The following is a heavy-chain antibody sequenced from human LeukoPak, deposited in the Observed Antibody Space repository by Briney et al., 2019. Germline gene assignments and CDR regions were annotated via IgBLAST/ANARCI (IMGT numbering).Heavy chain of an antibody. V-gene: IGHV3-7*01. CDR3: AKQGYCSSTSCRRYYYYYYMDV. CDR1: GFSFSSSW. J-gene: IGHJ6*03. CDR2: IDPAGGGI. D-gene: IGHD2-2*01. Sequence: GGSLRLSCAASGFSFSSSWMSWVRQAPGKGLEWVADIDPAGGGIVYVDSVKGRFTISRDNAKSSVYLQMSGLRAEDSAAYYCAKQGYCSSTSCRRYYYYYYMDVWGKGTTVTVSS.